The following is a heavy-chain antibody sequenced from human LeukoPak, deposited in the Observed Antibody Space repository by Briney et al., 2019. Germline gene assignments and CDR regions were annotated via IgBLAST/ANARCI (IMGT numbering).Heavy chain of an antibody. CDR3: ARARYCSSTSCYAMGYYFDY. CDR2: IYHSGST. CDR1: GGSISSSNW. Sequence: SETLSLTCAVSGGSISSSNWWSWVRQPPGKGLEWIGEIYHSGSTNYNPSLKSRVTISVDKSKNQFSLKLSSVTAADTAVYYCARARYCSSTSCYAMGYYFDYWGQGTLVTVSS. D-gene: IGHD2-2*01. V-gene: IGHV4-4*02. J-gene: IGHJ4*02.